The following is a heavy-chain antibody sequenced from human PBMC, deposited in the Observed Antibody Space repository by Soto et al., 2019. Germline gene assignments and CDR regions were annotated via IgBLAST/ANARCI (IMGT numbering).Heavy chain of an antibody. CDR2: IYYYGST. CDR1: GGSISSGGYY. D-gene: IGHD2-21*02. V-gene: IGHV4-31*03. Sequence: SETLSLTCTVSGGSISSGGYYWSWIRQHPGKGLEWIGYIYYYGSTYYNPSLKSRVTISVDTSKNQFSLKLSSVTAADTAVYYCSRVCGGDCHYGMDVWGQGTTVTVS. J-gene: IGHJ6*02. CDR3: SRVCGGDCHYGMDV.